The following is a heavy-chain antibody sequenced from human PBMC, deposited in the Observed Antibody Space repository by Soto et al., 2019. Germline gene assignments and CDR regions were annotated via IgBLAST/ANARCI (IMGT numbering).Heavy chain of an antibody. CDR2: INHSGST. Sequence: SETLSLTCAVYGGSFSGYYWSWIRQPPGKGLEWIGEINHSGSTNYNPSLKSRVTISVDTSKNQFSLKLSSVTAADTAVYYCARLRRNFYFDYWGQGTLVTVSS. V-gene: IGHV4-34*01. CDR1: GGSFSGYY. J-gene: IGHJ4*02. CDR3: ARLRRNFYFDY.